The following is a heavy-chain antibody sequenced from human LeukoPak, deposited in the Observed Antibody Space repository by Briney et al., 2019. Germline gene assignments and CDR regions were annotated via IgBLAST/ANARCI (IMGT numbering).Heavy chain of an antibody. CDR1: GFTFSRYA. J-gene: IGHJ4*02. D-gene: IGHD1-26*01. V-gene: IGHV3-30*04. CDR2: ISYDGSNK. Sequence: PGGSLRLSCAASGFTFSRYAMHWVRQAPGKGLEWVALISYDGSNKYYADSVKGRFTISRDNANNMVYLQMNSLRPEDTALFYCARDGRYSGSYSPDYWGQGTLVTVSS. CDR3: ARDGRYSGSYSPDY.